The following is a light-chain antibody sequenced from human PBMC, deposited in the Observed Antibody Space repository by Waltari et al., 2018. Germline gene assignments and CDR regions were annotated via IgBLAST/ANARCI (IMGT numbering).Light chain of an antibody. Sequence: QSALTQPPSASGAPGQSVTISCTGTSSDVGVYNYVSWYQQHPGEAPKLLIYEANNGPSGAPDRFSGAKSGNTASLTVSGLQAEDEGDYYCSSYAGRNTLFGGGTKLTVL. V-gene: IGLV2-8*01. CDR3: SSYAGRNTL. CDR1: SSDVGVYNY. CDR2: EAN. J-gene: IGLJ2*01.